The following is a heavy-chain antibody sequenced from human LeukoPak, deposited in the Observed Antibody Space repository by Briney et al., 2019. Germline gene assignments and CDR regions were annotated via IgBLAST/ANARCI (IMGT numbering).Heavy chain of an antibody. CDR3: ARVAVAGTNLSFDY. CDR1: GFTFSSYA. CDR2: ISYDGSNK. Sequence: PGRSLRLSCAASGFTFSSYAMHWVRQAPGKGLEWGAVISYDGSNKYYADSVKGRFTISRDNSKNTLYLQMNSLRAEDTAVYYCARVAVAGTNLSFDYWGQGTLVTVSS. V-gene: IGHV3-30*04. D-gene: IGHD6-19*01. J-gene: IGHJ4*02.